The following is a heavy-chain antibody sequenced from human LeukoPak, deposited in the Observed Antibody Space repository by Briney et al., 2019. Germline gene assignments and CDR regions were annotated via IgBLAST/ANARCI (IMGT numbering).Heavy chain of an antibody. CDR1: GGSFSGYY. CDR3: ARGVAVAGIGYYYYYYTDV. V-gene: IGHV4-34*01. CDR2: INHSGST. Sequence: SETLSLTCAVYGGSFSGYYWSWIRQPPGKGLEWIGEINHSGSTNYNPSLKSRVTISVDTSKNQFSLKLSSVTAADTAVYYCARGVAVAGIGYYYYYYTDVWGKGTTVTVSS. D-gene: IGHD6-19*01. J-gene: IGHJ6*03.